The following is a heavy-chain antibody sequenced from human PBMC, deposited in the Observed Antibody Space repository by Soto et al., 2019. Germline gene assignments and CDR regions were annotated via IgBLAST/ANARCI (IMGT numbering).Heavy chain of an antibody. CDR1: GYTFTCYA. CDR3: ARGTVNDAFDI. J-gene: IGHJ3*02. Sequence: GASVKVSCKASGYTFTCYAMHWVRQAPGQRLEWMGWINAGNGNTKYSQKFQGRVTITRDTSASAAYMELSSLRSEDTAVFYCARGTVNDAFDIWGQGTMVTVSS. D-gene: IGHD1-1*01. V-gene: IGHV1-3*01. CDR2: INAGNGNT.